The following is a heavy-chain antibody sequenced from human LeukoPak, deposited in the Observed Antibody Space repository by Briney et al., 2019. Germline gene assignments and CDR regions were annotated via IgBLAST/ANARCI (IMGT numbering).Heavy chain of an antibody. CDR3: ARDREVWLRPRRRYYFHY. CDR2: INPNSGGT. D-gene: IGHD5-12*01. J-gene: IGHJ4*02. V-gene: IGHV1-2*02. Sequence: ASVKVSCKASGYTFTVYYMHWVRQAPGQGREWMGWINPNSGGTNYAQKLQGRVTMTTDTSTSTAYMELRSLRSDDTAVYYCARDREVWLRPRRRYYFHYWGQGTLVTVSS. CDR1: GYTFTVYY.